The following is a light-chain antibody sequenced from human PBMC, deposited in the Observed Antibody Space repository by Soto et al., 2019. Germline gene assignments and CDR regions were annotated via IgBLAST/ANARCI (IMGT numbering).Light chain of an antibody. J-gene: IGKJ1*01. Sequence: DIQMTQSPSSLSASVGDRVTITCRASQSISSYLNWYQQKPGKAPKLLIYMASSLESGVPSRFSGSGSGTEFTLTISSLQPEDFATYYCQQSYSNPRTFGQGTKVDIK. CDR2: MAS. CDR1: QSISSY. CDR3: QQSYSNPRT. V-gene: IGKV1-39*01.